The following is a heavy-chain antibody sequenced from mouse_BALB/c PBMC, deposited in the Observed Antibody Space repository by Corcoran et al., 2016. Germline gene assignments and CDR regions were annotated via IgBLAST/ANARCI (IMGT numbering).Heavy chain of an antibody. V-gene: IGHV1-4*02. CDR3: ASSYYYGSSFDY. Sequence: QVQLQQSAAELARPGASVKMSCKASGYTFTSYTMHWVKQRPGQGLEWIGYINPSSGYTEYNQKFKDKTTLTADKSSSTAYMQLSSLTSEDSAVYDCASSYYYGSSFDYWGQGTTLTVSS. J-gene: IGHJ2*01. CDR1: GYTFTSYT. CDR2: INPSSGYT. D-gene: IGHD1-1*01.